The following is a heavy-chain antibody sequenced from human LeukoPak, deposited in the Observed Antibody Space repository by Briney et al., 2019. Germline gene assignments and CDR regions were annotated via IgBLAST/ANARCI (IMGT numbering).Heavy chain of an antibody. V-gene: IGHV1-24*01. CDR1: GSTLTDLS. Sequence: ASVKVSCKVSGSTLTDLSVHWVRQAPGGGLEWLGGFDLEDGGTLYTEKFKGRLTMTEDTSTDTAYMELTSLRSDDTAVYYCVTVDLFGDLYYFYMDVWGEGTTVTVSS. D-gene: IGHD3-3*01. CDR3: VTVDLFGDLYYFYMDV. J-gene: IGHJ6*03. CDR2: FDLEDGGT.